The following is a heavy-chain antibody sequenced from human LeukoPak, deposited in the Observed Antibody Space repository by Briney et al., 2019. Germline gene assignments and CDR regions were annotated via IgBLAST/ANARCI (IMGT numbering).Heavy chain of an antibody. V-gene: IGHV4-39*01. CDR2: IYYSGSI. CDR1: GGSISSSSYY. Sequence: PSETLSLTCTVSGGSISSSSYYWGWIRQPPGKGLEWIGSIYYSGSIYYNPSLKSRVTISVDTSKNQFSLKLSSVTAADTAVYYCARAVIAAAGHFDYWGQGTLVTVSS. D-gene: IGHD6-13*01. CDR3: ARAVIAAAGHFDY. J-gene: IGHJ4*02.